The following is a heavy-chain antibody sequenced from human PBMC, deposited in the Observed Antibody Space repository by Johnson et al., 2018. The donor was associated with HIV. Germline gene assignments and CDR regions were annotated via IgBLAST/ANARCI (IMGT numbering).Heavy chain of an antibody. CDR1: GFTFDDYA. Sequence: EVQLVESGGGLVQPGRSLRLSCAASGFTFDDYAMHWVRQAPGKGLEWVSGISWNSGSIGYADSVKGRFTISRDNAKNSLYLQMNSLKTEDTAVYYCTTDGGLGSFDIWGQGTMVAVSS. D-gene: IGHD7-27*01. V-gene: IGHV3-9*01. CDR2: ISWNSGSI. J-gene: IGHJ3*02. CDR3: TTDGGLGSFDI.